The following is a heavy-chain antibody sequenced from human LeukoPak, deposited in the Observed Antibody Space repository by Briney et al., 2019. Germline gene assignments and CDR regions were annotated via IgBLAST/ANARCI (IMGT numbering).Heavy chain of an antibody. CDR3: ARQATSIVGATTNWFDP. V-gene: IGHV1-69*02. D-gene: IGHD1-26*01. J-gene: IGHJ5*02. CDR1: GDTFSSYT. CDR2: IIPILSIA. Sequence: SVKVSCKASGDTFSSYTISWVRQAPEQGLEWMGRIIPILSIANYAQKFQGRVTITADKSTSTAYMELSSLRSEDTAVYYSARQATSIVGATTNWFDPWGQGTPVTVSS.